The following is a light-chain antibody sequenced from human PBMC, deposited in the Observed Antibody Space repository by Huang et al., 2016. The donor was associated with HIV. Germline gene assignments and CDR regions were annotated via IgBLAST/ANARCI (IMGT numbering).Light chain of an antibody. V-gene: IGKV2-28*01. J-gene: IGKJ2*02. Sequence: DIVMTQSPLSLTVTPGEPASFSCRSSQSLLHSNGYTYLDWYLQKPGQSPQLLIYLGSNRASGVPDRFRGSESGTDFTLKISRVEAEDVGVYYCMQSLQSLPGTFGLGTKLEIK. CDR1: QSLLHSNGYTY. CDR3: MQSLQSLPGT. CDR2: LGS.